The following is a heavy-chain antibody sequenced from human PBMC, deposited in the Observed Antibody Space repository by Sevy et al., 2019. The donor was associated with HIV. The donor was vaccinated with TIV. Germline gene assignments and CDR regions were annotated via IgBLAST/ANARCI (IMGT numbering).Heavy chain of an antibody. D-gene: IGHD2-2*01. CDR2: INHSGST. CDR1: GGSFSGYY. V-gene: IGHV4-34*01. J-gene: IGHJ3*02. Sequence: SETLSLTCAVYGGSFSGYYWSWIRQPPGKGLEWIGEINHSGSTNYNPTLKSRVTISVDTSKNHSHLTLISVTAADTALYYCARHCSGTSCSHAFDIWGQGTMVTVSS. CDR3: ARHCSGTSCSHAFDI.